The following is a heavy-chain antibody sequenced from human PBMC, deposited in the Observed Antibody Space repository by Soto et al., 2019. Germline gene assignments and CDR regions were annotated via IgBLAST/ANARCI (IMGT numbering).Heavy chain of an antibody. J-gene: IGHJ4*02. CDR3: ARAPGDLAYYFDY. CDR2: IYHSGST. V-gene: IGHV4-38-2*01. D-gene: IGHD7-27*01. Sequence: NPSETLSLTCAVSAYSISSGYSWGWIRQSPGKGLEWIGSIYHSGSTYYNPSLKSRVTISLDTSKNQVSLKMGSVTAADTAVYYCARAPGDLAYYFDYWGQGIPVTVSS. CDR1: AYSISSGYS.